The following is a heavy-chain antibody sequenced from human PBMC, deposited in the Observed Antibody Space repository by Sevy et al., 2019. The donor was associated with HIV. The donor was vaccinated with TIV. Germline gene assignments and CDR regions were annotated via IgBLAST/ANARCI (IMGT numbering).Heavy chain of an antibody. CDR2: LSFGCGEI. CDR3: AREGCTKPHDY. V-gene: IGHV3-23*01. Sequence: GGSLRLSCAASGFTFSKYSMSWVRQPPGKGLEWVSTLSFGCGEINYADSVRGRFTISRDNSKSSVYLQMNNLRPEDTAVYYCAREGCTKPHDYWGQGTMVTVSS. J-gene: IGHJ4*02. D-gene: IGHD2-8*01. CDR1: GFTFSKYS.